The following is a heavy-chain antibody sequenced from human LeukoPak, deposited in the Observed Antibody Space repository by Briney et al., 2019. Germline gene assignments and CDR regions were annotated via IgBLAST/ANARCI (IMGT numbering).Heavy chain of an antibody. CDR1: GFTFSSYA. J-gene: IGHJ6*02. CDR2: ISGSCGST. D-gene: IGHD2-2*01. V-gene: IGHV3-23*01. Sequence: GGSLRLSCAASGFTFSSYAMSWVRQAPGKGLEWVSAISGSCGSTYYADSVKGRFTISRDNSKNTLYLQMNSLRAEDTAVYYCAMISSTSFYYYGMDVWGQGTTVTVSS. CDR3: AMISSTSFYYYGMDV.